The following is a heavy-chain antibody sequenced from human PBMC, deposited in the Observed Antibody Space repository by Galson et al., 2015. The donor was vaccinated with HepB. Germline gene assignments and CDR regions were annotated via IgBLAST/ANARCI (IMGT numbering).Heavy chain of an antibody. J-gene: IGHJ4*02. CDR3: ARDAFGDF. CDR1: GFTFSTYS. D-gene: IGHD3-10*01. Sequence: SLRLSCAASGFTFSTYSMNWIRQGPGKGLEWVAYITSNSSTVFHADSVKGRFTISRDNAKNSLSLQMNSLRAEDTAVNYCARDAFGDFWGQGTLVTVSS. CDR2: ITSNSSTV. V-gene: IGHV3-48*01.